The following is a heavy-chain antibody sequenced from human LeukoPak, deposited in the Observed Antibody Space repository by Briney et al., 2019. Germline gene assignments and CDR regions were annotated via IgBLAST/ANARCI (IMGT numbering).Heavy chain of an antibody. V-gene: IGHV4-59*08. Sequence: SETLSLTCTVSGGSISSYYWSWIRQPPGKGLEWIGYIYYSGSTNYNPSLKSRVTISVDTSKNQFSLKLSSVTAADTAVYYCASPPVLLWFGESEYYFDYWGQGTLVTVSS. CDR1: GGSISSYY. CDR2: IYYSGST. J-gene: IGHJ4*02. CDR3: ASPPVLLWFGESEYYFDY. D-gene: IGHD3-10*01.